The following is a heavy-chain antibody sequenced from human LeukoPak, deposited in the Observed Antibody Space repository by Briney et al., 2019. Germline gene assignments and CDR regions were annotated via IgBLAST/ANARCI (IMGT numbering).Heavy chain of an antibody. J-gene: IGHJ4*02. CDR1: GGSISSYY. CDR2: IYYSGST. D-gene: IGHD1-26*01. Sequence: SETLSLTCTVSGGSISSYYWSWIRQPPGKGLEWIGYIYYSGSTNYNPSLKSRVTISVDTSKNQFSLKLSSVTAADTAVYYCARVHSGDYPGLFDYWGQGTLVTVSS. CDR3: ARVHSGDYPGLFDY. V-gene: IGHV4-59*01.